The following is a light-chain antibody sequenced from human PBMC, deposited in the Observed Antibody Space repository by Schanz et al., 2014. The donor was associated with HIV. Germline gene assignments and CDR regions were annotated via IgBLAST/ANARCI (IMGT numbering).Light chain of an antibody. Sequence: EIGLTQSPGTLSLSPGEGGTLSCRASQTVKSNFIGWYQQKPGQAPRLLIFGASNRATGIPDRFSGGGSGTDFTLTISRVEPEDYAVYYCQQYGSSPLTFGGGTKVEIK. CDR2: GAS. CDR3: QQYGSSPLT. V-gene: IGKV3-20*01. CDR1: QTVKSNF. J-gene: IGKJ4*01.